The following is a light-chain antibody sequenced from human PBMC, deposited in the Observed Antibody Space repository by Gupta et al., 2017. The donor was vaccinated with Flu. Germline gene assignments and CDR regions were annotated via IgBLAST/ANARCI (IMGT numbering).Light chain of an antibody. Sequence: SESVGDRVTITCRASQSISSWLAWYQQKPGKAPKLLIYKASSLESGVPSRFSGSGSGTEFTLTISSLQPDDFATYYCQQYNSYSYTFGQGTKVEIK. CDR2: KAS. V-gene: IGKV1-5*03. CDR1: QSISSW. CDR3: QQYNSYSYT. J-gene: IGKJ1*01.